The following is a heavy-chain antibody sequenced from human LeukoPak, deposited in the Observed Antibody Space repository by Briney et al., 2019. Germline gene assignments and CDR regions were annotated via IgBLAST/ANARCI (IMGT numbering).Heavy chain of an antibody. CDR2: IYDDNT. CDR3: AKVDY. J-gene: IGHJ4*02. V-gene: IGHV3-NL1*01. Sequence: PGGSLRLSCAASGFTVSAYAMAWVRQAPGKGLEWVSTIYDDNTYYADSVKGRFTISRDNSKNTLYLQMNSLRAEDTAVYYCAKVDYWGQGTLVTVSS. CDR1: GFTVSAYA.